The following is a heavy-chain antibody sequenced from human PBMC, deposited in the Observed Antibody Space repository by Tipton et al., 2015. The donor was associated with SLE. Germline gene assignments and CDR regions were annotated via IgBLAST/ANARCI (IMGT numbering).Heavy chain of an antibody. CDR1: GYSLTSYW. V-gene: IGHV5-51*03. CDR3: ARRVEYSSSPGAFDI. Sequence: VQLVQSGAEVKKPGESLKISCKGSGYSLTSYWIGWVRQMPGKGLEWMGIIYPGDSDTRYSPSFQGQVTISADKSISTAYLQWSSLKASDTAMYYCARRVEYSSSPGAFDIWGQGTMVTVSS. D-gene: IGHD6-6*01. CDR2: IYPGDSDT. J-gene: IGHJ3*02.